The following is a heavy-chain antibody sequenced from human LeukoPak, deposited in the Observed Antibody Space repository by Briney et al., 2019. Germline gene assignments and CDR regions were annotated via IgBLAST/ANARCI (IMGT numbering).Heavy chain of an antibody. CDR2: IYYSGST. D-gene: IGHD4-23*01. CDR3: ASLDYGGNADAFDI. J-gene: IGHJ3*02. Sequence: PSETLSLTCTVSGGSISSSSYYWGWIRQPPGKGLEWIGSIYYSGSTYYNPSLKSRVTISVDTSKNQFSLKLSSVTAADTAVYYCASLDYGGNADAFDIWGQGTMVTVSS. V-gene: IGHV4-39*01. CDR1: GGSISSSSYY.